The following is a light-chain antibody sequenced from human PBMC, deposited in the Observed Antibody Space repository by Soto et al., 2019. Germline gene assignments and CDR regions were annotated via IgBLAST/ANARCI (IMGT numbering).Light chain of an antibody. J-gene: IGLJ1*01. CDR3: ISYTSASTYV. CDR2: NVY. CDR1: SSDIGIYNF. Sequence: QSVLTQPASVSGSPGQSITIFCTGTSSDIGIYNFVSWYQQHPGKAPKLMIYNVYSRPSGVSSRFSGSKSGNTASLTISWLQAEDEADCYCISYTSASTYVFGTGTKLTVL. V-gene: IGLV2-14*03.